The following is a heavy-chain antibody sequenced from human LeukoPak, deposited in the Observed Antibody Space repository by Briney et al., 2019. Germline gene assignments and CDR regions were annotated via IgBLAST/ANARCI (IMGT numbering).Heavy chain of an antibody. CDR1: GGSISSYY. J-gene: IGHJ4*02. Sequence: PSETLSLTCTVSGGSISSYYWSWIRQPPGKGLEWIGYIYYSGSTNYNPSLKSRVTISVDTSKNQFSLKLSSVTAADTAVYYCARYSSSWYEESFDYWGQGTLVTVSS. D-gene: IGHD6-13*01. CDR2: IYYSGST. V-gene: IGHV4-59*01. CDR3: ARYSSSWYEESFDY.